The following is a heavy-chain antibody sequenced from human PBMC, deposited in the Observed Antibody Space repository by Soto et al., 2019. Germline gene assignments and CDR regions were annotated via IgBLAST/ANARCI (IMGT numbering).Heavy chain of an antibody. V-gene: IGHV4-61*03. Sequence: SDTLSLTCTVSGGAVSSGPFFWTWIRQPPAKGLYLLGYISYTGSTNYNPSLKSRVTISTDTSRDHFSLKLTSVTAADTAVYYRARGDALKWFDPWGQGTLVTVSS. CDR1: GGAVSSGPFF. J-gene: IGHJ5*02. CDR3: ARGDALKWFDP. CDR2: ISYTGST.